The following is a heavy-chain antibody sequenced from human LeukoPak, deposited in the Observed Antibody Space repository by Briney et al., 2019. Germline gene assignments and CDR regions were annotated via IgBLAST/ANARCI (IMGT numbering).Heavy chain of an antibody. V-gene: IGHV1-69*01. CDR3: AIHWGDYGDYWYFDL. J-gene: IGHJ2*01. CDR1: GGTFSSYA. CDR2: IIPIFGTA. D-gene: IGHD4-17*01. Sequence: SVKVSCKASGGTFSSYAISWVRQAPGQGLEWMGGIIPIFGTANYAQKFQGRVTITADESTSTAYMELSSLRSEDTAVYYCAIHWGDYGDYWYFDLWGRGTLVTVSS.